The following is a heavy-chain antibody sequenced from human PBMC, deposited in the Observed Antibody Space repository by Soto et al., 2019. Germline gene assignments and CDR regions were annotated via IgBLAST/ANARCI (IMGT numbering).Heavy chain of an antibody. CDR1: GFSLSTSGVG. J-gene: IGHJ2*01. CDR3: AQSLWFGEGHWYFDL. CDR2: IYWDEDK. Sequence: QITLKESGPTLVKPTQTLTLTCTFSGFSLSTSGVGVGWIRQPPGKALEWLALIYWDEDKRYSPSLKSRLTITKDTSKNQVVLTMTNMDPVDTATYYCAQSLWFGEGHWYFDLWGRGTLVTVSS. D-gene: IGHD3-10*01. V-gene: IGHV2-5*02.